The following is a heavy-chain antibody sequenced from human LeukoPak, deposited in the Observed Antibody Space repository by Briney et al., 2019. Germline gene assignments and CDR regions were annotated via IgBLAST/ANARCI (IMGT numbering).Heavy chain of an antibody. CDR1: GGSISSSSYY. CDR3: AKDYGTIHFDY. D-gene: IGHD1-26*01. J-gene: IGHJ4*02. Sequence: SETLSLTCTVSGGSISSSSYYWGWIRQPPGKGLEWIVSIYYSGSTYYNPSLKSRVTISVDTSKNQFSLKLSSVTAADTAVYYCAKDYGTIHFDYWGQGTLVTVSS. V-gene: IGHV4-39*07. CDR2: IYYSGST.